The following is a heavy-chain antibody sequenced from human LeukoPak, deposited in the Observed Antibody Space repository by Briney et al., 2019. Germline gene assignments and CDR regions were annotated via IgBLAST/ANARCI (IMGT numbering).Heavy chain of an antibody. J-gene: IGHJ3*02. Sequence: SETLSLTCTVSGGSISSGSYYWGWIRQHPGKGLEWIGYIYYSGSTYYNPSLKSRVTISVDTSKNQFSLKLSSVTAADTAVYYCARAPGLHKTTSYYYDSSGYYPLDAFDIWGQGTMVTVSS. CDR2: IYYSGST. CDR1: GGSISSGSYY. V-gene: IGHV4-31*03. CDR3: ARAPGLHKTTSYYYDSSGYYPLDAFDI. D-gene: IGHD3-22*01.